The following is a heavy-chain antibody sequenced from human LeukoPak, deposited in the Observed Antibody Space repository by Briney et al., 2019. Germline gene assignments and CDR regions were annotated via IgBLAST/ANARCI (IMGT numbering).Heavy chain of an antibody. CDR1: GGSISSGDYY. J-gene: IGHJ4*02. Sequence: SETLSLTCTVSGGSISSGDYYWSWIRQPPGKGLEWIGYIFYSGSTLYNPSLKSRLTISVDTSKNQFSLRLSSVTAADTAVYYCARIDTVTTDPSLDYWGQGTLVTVSS. D-gene: IGHD4-11*01. CDR2: IFYSGST. CDR3: ARIDTVTTDPSLDY. V-gene: IGHV4-30-4*01.